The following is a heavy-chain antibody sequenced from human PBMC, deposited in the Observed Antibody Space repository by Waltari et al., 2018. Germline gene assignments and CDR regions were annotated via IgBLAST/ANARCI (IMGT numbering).Heavy chain of an antibody. CDR2: IFYTGNV. CDR1: NGSISTNTYY. D-gene: IGHD2-2*02. J-gene: IGHJ4*02. V-gene: IGHV4-39*07. Sequence: QLQLQESGPGLVKPSETLSLPCNVSNGSISTNTYYWAWFRQPPGKGLEWIGSIFYTGNVYYNPSLQSRVTMSVDTSRNQFSLKLRSVTAADTAVYYCAGRPLYTVVWHGFDYWGRGALVTVSS. CDR3: AGRPLYTVVWHGFDY.